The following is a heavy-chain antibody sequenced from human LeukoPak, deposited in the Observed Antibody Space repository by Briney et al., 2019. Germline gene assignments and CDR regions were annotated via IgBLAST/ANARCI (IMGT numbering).Heavy chain of an antibody. CDR2: IYPGDSDI. D-gene: IGHD3-22*01. CDR3: ARSDSSGPARGIQH. V-gene: IGHV5-51*01. Sequence: GESLKISCAGSGYSFPSYWIAWVRQMPGKGLEWMGIIYPGDSDIRYSPSFQGQVTISADKSISTAYLQWSSLMASDTAMYYCARSDSSGPARGIQHWGQGTLVTVSS. CDR1: GYSFPSYW. J-gene: IGHJ1*01.